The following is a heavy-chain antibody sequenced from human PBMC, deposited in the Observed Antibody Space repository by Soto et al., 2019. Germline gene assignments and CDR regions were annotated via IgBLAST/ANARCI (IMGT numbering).Heavy chain of an antibody. Sequence: SETLSLTCTVSGGSISSYYWSWIRQPPGKGLEWIGYIYYSGSTNYNPSLKSRVTISVDTSKNQFSLKLSSVTAADTAVYYCARMKTGSYYDILTGPNHYYGMDVWGQGTTVTVSS. D-gene: IGHD3-9*01. CDR2: IYYSGST. CDR3: ARMKTGSYYDILTGPNHYYGMDV. J-gene: IGHJ6*02. CDR1: GGSISSYY. V-gene: IGHV4-59*01.